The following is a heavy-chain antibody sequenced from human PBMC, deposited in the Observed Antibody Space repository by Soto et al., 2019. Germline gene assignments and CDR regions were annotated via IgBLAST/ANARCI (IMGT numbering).Heavy chain of an antibody. CDR3: MLGSGWKDFDY. CDR2: IYYSGST. D-gene: IGHD3-22*01. V-gene: IGHV4-39*01. CDR1: GVSLSGSSYY. J-gene: IGHJ4*02. Sequence: SETLSLPCTVSGVSLSGSSYYLGWIRQPPGKGLEWIGNIYYSGSTYYNPSLKSRVTISVDTSKNQFSLKLSSVTAADTAVYYCMLGSGWKDFDYWGQGTLVTVSS.